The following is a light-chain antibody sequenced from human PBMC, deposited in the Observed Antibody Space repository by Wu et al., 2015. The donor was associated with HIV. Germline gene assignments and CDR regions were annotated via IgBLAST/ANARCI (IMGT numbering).Light chain of an antibody. V-gene: IGKV3-15*01. CDR3: QQYNNWPPWT. J-gene: IGKJ1*01. CDR1: QSVSYY. Sequence: DIVLTQSPAILSLSPGERASLSCRASQSVSYYLAWYQQKPGQAPRLVIYDASTRATGIPARFSGSGSGTEFTLTISSMQSEDFAVYYCQQYNNWPPWTFGQGTKVEIK. CDR2: DAS.